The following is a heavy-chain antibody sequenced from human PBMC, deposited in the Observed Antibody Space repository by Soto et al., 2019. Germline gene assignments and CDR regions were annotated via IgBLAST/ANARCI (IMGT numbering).Heavy chain of an antibody. CDR1: GFTFSSYA. D-gene: IGHD3-10*01. CDR2: ISGSGGST. J-gene: IGHJ6*02. V-gene: IGHV3-23*01. CDR3: AKPTGGYGSYYYYGMDV. Sequence: GGSLRLSCAASGFTFSSYAMSWVRQAPGKGLEWVSAISGSGGSTYYADSVKGRFTISRDNSKNTLYLQMNSLRAEDTAVYYCAKPTGGYGSYYYYGMDVWGQGTTVTVSS.